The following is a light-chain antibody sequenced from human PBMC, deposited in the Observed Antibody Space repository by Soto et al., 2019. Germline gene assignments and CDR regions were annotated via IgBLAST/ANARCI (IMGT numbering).Light chain of an antibody. J-gene: IGKJ5*01. Sequence: DIVMTQSPATLSVSPGERATLSCRASQSLSFNLAWYQQKPGQAPRLLIYAASTRATGIPARFSGSGSGTDFTLTISSLEPEDFSVYYCQQRYNWPITFGQGTRLEIK. CDR1: QSLSFN. CDR2: AAS. V-gene: IGKV3-11*01. CDR3: QQRYNWPIT.